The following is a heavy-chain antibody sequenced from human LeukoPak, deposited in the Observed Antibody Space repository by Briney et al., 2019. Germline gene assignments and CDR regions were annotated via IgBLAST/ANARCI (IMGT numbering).Heavy chain of an antibody. J-gene: IGHJ4*02. D-gene: IGHD3-22*01. V-gene: IGHV3-23*01. CDR2: ISGSGGST. CDR3: AKDSASGYYSYYLDS. CDR1: GGSISNGGYY. Sequence: ETLSLTCTVSGGSISNGGYYWSWVRQAPGKGLEWVSAISGSGGSTYYADSVKGRFTISRDNSKNTLYLQMNSLRAEDTAVYYCAKDSASGYYSYYLDSWGQGTLVTVSS.